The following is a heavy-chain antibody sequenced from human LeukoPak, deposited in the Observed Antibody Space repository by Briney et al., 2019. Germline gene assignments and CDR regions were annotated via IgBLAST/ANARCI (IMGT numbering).Heavy chain of an antibody. V-gene: IGHV4-39*07. CDR3: ARDSVYYYDSSGLFNY. CDR2: IYYSGST. CDR1: GGSISSSSYY. J-gene: IGHJ4*02. D-gene: IGHD3-22*01. Sequence: PSETLSLTCTVSGGSISSSSYYWGWIRQPPGRGLEWIGSIYYSGSTYYNPSLKSRVTISVDTSKNQFSLKLSSVTAADTAVYYCARDSVYYYDSSGLFNYWGQGTLVTVSS.